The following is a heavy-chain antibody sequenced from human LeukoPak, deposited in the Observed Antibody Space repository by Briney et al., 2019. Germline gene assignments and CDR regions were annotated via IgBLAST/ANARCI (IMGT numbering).Heavy chain of an antibody. J-gene: IGHJ4*02. CDR2: NTWNSGSI. CDR3: SKNTRDILTGYYNTAFDY. D-gene: IGHD3-9*01. CDR1: GFTFDDYA. Sequence: GGSLRLSCAASGFTFDDYAMQWVRRDPPRGLVGVSGNTWNSGSIDYTDSLKGRFTISRDNAKNYLYLKLNRLTAEDTAVYYCSKNTRDILTGYYNTAFDYGGQGTLVTVS. V-gene: IGHV3-9*01.